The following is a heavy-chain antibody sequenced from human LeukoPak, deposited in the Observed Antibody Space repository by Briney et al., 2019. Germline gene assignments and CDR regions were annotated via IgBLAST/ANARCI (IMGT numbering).Heavy chain of an antibody. J-gene: IGHJ3*02. CDR3: SIGDSTMWGIDAFDI. V-gene: IGHV1-2*02. D-gene: IGHD5/OR15-5a*01. CDR1: GYTFTAYY. CDR2: INPDSGVT. Sequence: GALPKVSCKASGYTFTAYYMHWMRQAPGHGLQWMGWINPDSGVTNYAQTLQGRATITRDTSISTAYIRLSRLRSDEPPGKHCSIGDSTMWGIDAFDIWGQGTMVTVSS.